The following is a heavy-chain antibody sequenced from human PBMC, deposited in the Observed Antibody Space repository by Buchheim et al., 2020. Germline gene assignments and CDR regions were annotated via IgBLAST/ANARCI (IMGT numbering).Heavy chain of an antibody. CDR2: IKQDGSEK. CDR1: GFTFSSYW. Sequence: EVQLVESGGGLVQPGGSLRLSCAASGFTFSSYWMSWVRQAPGKGLEWVANIKQDGSEKYYVDSVKGRFTISRDNAKNSLYLQMNSLRAEDTAVYYCARDPMIVVVRTYYYYGMDVWGQGTT. D-gene: IGHD3-22*01. CDR3: ARDPMIVVVRTYYYYGMDV. J-gene: IGHJ6*02. V-gene: IGHV3-7*01.